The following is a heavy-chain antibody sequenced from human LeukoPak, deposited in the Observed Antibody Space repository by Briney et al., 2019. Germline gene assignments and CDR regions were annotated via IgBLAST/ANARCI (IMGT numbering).Heavy chain of an antibody. Sequence: PGGSLRLSCAASGFTFSSYWMSWVRQAPGKGLEWVANIKQDGSEKYYVDSVKGRFTISRDNAKNSLYLQMNSLRAEDTAVYYCARGLVDYADYYYYMDVWGKGTTVTVSS. CDR3: ARGLVDYADYYYYMDV. CDR2: IKQDGSEK. J-gene: IGHJ6*03. V-gene: IGHV3-7*01. D-gene: IGHD4-17*01. CDR1: GFTFSSYW.